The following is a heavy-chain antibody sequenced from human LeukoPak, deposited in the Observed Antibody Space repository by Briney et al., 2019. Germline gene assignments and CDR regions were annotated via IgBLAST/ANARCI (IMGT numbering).Heavy chain of an antibody. Sequence: GGSLRLSCAVSGFIFSSYAMKWVRQAPGKGLEWVSTIAGSGTYYADSVKGRFTISRDNSKNTLYLQMNSLRAEDTAVYYCAKGLFMHDYWGQGTLVTVSS. CDR3: AKGLFMHDY. CDR1: GFIFSSYA. D-gene: IGHD3-16*01. J-gene: IGHJ4*02. CDR2: IAGSGT. V-gene: IGHV3-23*01.